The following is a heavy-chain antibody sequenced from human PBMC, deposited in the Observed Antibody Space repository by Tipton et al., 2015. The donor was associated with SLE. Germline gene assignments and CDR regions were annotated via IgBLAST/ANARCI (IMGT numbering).Heavy chain of an antibody. V-gene: IGHV4-4*07. J-gene: IGHJ4*02. CDR2: IHSSGST. D-gene: IGHD1-26*01. CDR1: GGSISSYY. CDR3: ARHFSGSYSFDY. Sequence: TLSLTCTVFGGSISSYYWSWIRQPSGTGLEWIGQIHSSGSTSYNPSLKSRVSISVDMSKNQVSLKLSSVTAADSALYYCARHFSGSYSFDYWGQGKLVTVSS.